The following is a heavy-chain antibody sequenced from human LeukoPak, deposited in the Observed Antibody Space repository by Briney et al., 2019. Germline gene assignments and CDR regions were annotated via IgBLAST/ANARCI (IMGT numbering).Heavy chain of an antibody. CDR3: VRQRRYCSGDSCYQRTFDY. V-gene: IGHV3-7*01. D-gene: IGHD2-15*01. CDR2: IKQDGSEK. J-gene: IGHJ4*02. CDR1: GFAFGSEA. Sequence: GGSLRLSCAVSGFAFGSEAMSWVRQAPGKGLEWVANIKQDGSEKSYVGSVTGRFTISRDNAKNSLYMQMNSLRAEDTAVYYCVRQRRYCSGDSCYQRTFDYWGQGTLVTVSS.